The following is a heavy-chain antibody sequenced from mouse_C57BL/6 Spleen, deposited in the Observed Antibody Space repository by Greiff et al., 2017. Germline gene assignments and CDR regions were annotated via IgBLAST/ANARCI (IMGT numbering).Heavy chain of an antibody. J-gene: IGHJ2*01. Sequence: QVQLQQPGAELVKPGASVKLSCKASGYTFTSYWMHWVKQRPGRGLEWLGRIDPNSGGTKYNEKFKSKDTLAVDKPSTTAYMQLSSLTSEDSADYYCARAHSSGYVLDYWGQGTTLTVSS. CDR1: GYTFTSYW. CDR2: IDPNSGGT. V-gene: IGHV1-72*01. D-gene: IGHD3-2*02. CDR3: ARAHSSGYVLDY.